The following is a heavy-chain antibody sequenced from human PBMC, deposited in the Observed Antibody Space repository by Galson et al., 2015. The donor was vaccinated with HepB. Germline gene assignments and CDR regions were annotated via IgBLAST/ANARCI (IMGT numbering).Heavy chain of an antibody. CDR1: GFTFSAHD. D-gene: IGHD2-2*01. J-gene: IGHJ5*01. Sequence: PLRLACAASGFTFSAHDMYWVRQAPGKGLEWVSSITTSSSYISYADSMRGRFTISRDNATNSLFLQLDSLRAEDTAVYYCAKAGCSGAGCYLRYSWIDSWGQGTLVTVSS. V-gene: IGHV3-21*06. CDR3: AKAGCSGAGCYLRYSWIDS. CDR2: ITTSSSYI.